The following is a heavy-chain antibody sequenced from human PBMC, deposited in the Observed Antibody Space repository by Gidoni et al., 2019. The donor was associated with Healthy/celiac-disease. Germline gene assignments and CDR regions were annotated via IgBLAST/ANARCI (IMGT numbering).Heavy chain of an antibody. D-gene: IGHD3-9*01. CDR2: IYTSGST. Sequence: QVPLQESGPGLVKPSQTLSLTCTVSGGSISSGSYYWSWIRQPAGKGLEWIGRIYTSGSTNYNPSLKSRVTMSVDTSKNQFSLKLSSVTAADTAVYYCARGGYDILGVDYWGQGTLVTVSS. CDR3: ARGGYDILGVDY. V-gene: IGHV4-61*02. J-gene: IGHJ4*02. CDR1: GGSISSGSYY.